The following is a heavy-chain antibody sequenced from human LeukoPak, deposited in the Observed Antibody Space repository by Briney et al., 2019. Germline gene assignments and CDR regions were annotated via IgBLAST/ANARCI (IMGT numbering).Heavy chain of an antibody. Sequence: SVKVSCKASGGTFSSYAISWVRQAPGQGLEWMGGIIPIFGTANYAQKFQGRVTITTDESTSTAYKELSSLRSEDTAVYYCARTSISYPNYYYYMDVWGKGTTVTVSS. CDR3: ARTSISYPNYYYYMDV. CDR1: GGTFSSYA. J-gene: IGHJ6*03. CDR2: IIPIFGTA. V-gene: IGHV1-69*05.